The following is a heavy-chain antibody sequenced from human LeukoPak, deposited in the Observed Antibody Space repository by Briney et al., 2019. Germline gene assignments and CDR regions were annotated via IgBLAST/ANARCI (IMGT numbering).Heavy chain of an antibody. J-gene: IGHJ6*02. V-gene: IGHV3-21*01. CDR3: ASGYSSYYYYGMDV. D-gene: IGHD5-18*01. Sequence: GGSLRLSCAASGFTFSSYSMNWVRQAPGKGLEWVSSISSSSSYIYYADLVKGRFTISRDNAKNSLYLQMNSLRAEDTAVYYCASGYSSYYYYGMDVWGQGTTVTVSS. CDR2: ISSSSSYI. CDR1: GFTFSSYS.